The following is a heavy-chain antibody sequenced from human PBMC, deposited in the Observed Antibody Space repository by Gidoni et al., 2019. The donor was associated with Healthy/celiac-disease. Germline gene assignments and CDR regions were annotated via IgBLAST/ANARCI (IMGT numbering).Heavy chain of an antibody. V-gene: IGHV3-30*04. CDR1: GFTFSSYA. J-gene: IGHJ6*02. D-gene: IGHD4-17*01. CDR3: ARVGDYGDYTGDYYYGMDV. Sequence: QVQLVESGGGVVQPWRSLRLSCAASGFTFSSYAMHWVRQAPGKGLEWVAVISYDGSNNYYADSVKGRFTISRDNSKNTLYLQMNSLRAEDTAVYYCARVGDYGDYTGDYYYGMDVWGQGTTVTVSS. CDR2: ISYDGSNN.